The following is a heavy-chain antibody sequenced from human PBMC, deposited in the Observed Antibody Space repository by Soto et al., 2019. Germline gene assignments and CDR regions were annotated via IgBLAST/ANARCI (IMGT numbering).Heavy chain of an antibody. CDR1: GGSFSGYY. J-gene: IGHJ4*02. D-gene: IGHD3-10*01. CDR3: ARGGITMVRGVIGD. V-gene: IGHV4-34*01. Sequence: QVQLQQWGAGLLKPSETLSLTCAVYGGSFSGYYWSWIRQPPGKGLEWIGEINHSGSTNYNPSLKSRVTISVDTSKNQFSLKLSSVTAADTAVHYCARGGITMVRGVIGDWGQGTLVTVSS. CDR2: INHSGST.